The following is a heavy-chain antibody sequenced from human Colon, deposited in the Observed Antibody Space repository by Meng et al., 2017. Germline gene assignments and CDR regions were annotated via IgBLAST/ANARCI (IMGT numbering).Heavy chain of an antibody. Sequence: QLQLQESGPGLVRPSETLSLTCTVSGGSVSSGSYYWSWIRQPPGKGLEWIGYIYYSGSTNYNPPLKSRVTISVDTSKNQFSLKLSSVTAADTAVYYCARNYGPWGQGTLVTVSS. D-gene: IGHD4-17*01. V-gene: IGHV4-61*01. CDR3: ARNYGP. J-gene: IGHJ5*02. CDR1: GGSVSSGSYY. CDR2: IYYSGST.